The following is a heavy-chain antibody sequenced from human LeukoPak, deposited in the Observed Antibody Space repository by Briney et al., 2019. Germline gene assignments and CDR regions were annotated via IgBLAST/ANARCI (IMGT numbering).Heavy chain of an antibody. Sequence: SVKVSCKASGGTFSSYAISWVRQAPGQGLEWMGGIIPIFGTANYAQKFQGRVTITADEPTSTAYMELSSLRSEDTAVYYCARGGPYDYVWGSYRPDFDYWGQGTLVTVSS. J-gene: IGHJ4*02. D-gene: IGHD3-16*02. V-gene: IGHV1-69*13. CDR1: GGTFSSYA. CDR2: IIPIFGTA. CDR3: ARGGPYDYVWGSYRPDFDY.